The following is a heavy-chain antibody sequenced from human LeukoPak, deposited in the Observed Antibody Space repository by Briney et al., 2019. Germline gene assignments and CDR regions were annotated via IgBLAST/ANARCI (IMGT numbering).Heavy chain of an antibody. CDR1: GGSFSGYY. J-gene: IGHJ1*01. Sequence: SETLSLTCAVYGGSFSGYYWSWIRQPPGKGLEWIGEINHSGSTNYNPSLKSRVTISVDTSKNQFSLKLSSVTAADTAVYYCASLLYCSSTSCHHPSGQHWGQGTLVTVSS. CDR2: INHSGST. D-gene: IGHD2-2*01. V-gene: IGHV4-34*01. CDR3: ASLLYCSSTSCHHPSGQH.